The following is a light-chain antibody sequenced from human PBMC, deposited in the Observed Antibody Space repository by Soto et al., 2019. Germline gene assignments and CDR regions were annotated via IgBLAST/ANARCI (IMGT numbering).Light chain of an antibody. CDR1: QSVSSY. CDR3: QQRSKFP. CDR2: DAS. J-gene: IGKJ4*01. Sequence: EIVLTHSPATLSLSPGERATLSCRASQSVSSYLAWYQQKPGQAPRLLIYDASNRATGIPARFSGSGSGTDFTLTISSLEPEDFAVYYCQQRSKFPFGGGTKVDIK. V-gene: IGKV3-11*01.